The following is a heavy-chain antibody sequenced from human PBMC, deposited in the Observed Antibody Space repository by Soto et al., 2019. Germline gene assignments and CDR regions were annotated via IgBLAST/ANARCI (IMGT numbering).Heavy chain of an antibody. V-gene: IGHV4-34*01. CDR1: GEPLSYYY. CDR3: ARDLWGYCGTDCYPLDV. Sequence: PSEPLSLTCVGYGEPLSYYYWSWIRQSPGQGLEWIGEIYYSGSTNYNPSLKSRATISAVSSANQFSPKLNSVTAADTAVYYCARDLWGYCGTDCYPLDVWGQGTTVT. CDR2: IYYSGST. D-gene: IGHD2-21*02. J-gene: IGHJ6*02.